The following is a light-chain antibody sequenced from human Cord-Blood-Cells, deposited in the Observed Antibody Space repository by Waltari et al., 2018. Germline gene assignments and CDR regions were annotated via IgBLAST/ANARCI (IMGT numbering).Light chain of an antibody. V-gene: IGLV2-14*01. CDR1: SSDVGGYNY. J-gene: IGLJ1*01. CDR3: SSYTSSSTLYV. Sequence: QSALTQPASVSGSPGQSITISCTGTSSDVGGYNYVSWYQQHPGKAPKLMIYDVSNRPSGVSKRLSGSKSGNTASLTISGLQAEDEADYYCSSYTSSSTLYVFGTGTKVTVL. CDR2: DVS.